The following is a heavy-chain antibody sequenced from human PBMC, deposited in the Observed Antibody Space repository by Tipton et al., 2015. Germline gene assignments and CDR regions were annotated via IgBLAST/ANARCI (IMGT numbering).Heavy chain of an antibody. CDR2: IYYSGST. J-gene: IGHJ6*02. Sequence: TLSLTCTVSGGSISTYYWTWIRQSPGKGLEWIGYIYYSGSTNYNPSLKSRVTISVDTSKNQFSLKLSSVTAADTAVYYCARGVNWGGYYYYGMDVWGQGTTVTVSS. D-gene: IGHD7-27*01. CDR3: ARGVNWGGYYYYGMDV. CDR1: GGSISTYY. V-gene: IGHV4-59*12.